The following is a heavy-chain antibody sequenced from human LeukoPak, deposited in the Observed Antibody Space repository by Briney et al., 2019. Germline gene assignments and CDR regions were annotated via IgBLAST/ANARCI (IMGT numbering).Heavy chain of an antibody. J-gene: IGHJ6*02. D-gene: IGHD2-15*01. CDR3: ARQDIVVVVAAGGISYGMDV. CDR2: MNPNSGNT. Sequence: ASVKVSCKASGYTFTSYDINWVRQATGQGLEWMGWMNPNSGNTGYAQKFQGRVTMTRNTSISTAYMELSSLRSEDTAVYYCARQDIVVVVAAGGISYGMDVRGQGTTVTVSS. V-gene: IGHV1-8*01. CDR1: GYTFTSYD.